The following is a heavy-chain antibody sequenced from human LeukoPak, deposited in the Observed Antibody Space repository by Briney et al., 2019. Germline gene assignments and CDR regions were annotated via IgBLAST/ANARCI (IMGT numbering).Heavy chain of an antibody. CDR3: ASQGYCSGGSCYSLFDY. CDR2: IKQDGSEK. CDR1: GFTFSSYW. J-gene: IGHJ4*02. D-gene: IGHD2-15*01. Sequence: PWGSLRLSCVASGFTFSSYWMSWVGQAPGKGLEWVANIKQDGSEKYYVDSVKGRFTISRDNAKNSLYLQRNSLRAEDTAVYYCASQGYCSGGSCYSLFDYWGQGTLVSVSS. V-gene: IGHV3-7*05.